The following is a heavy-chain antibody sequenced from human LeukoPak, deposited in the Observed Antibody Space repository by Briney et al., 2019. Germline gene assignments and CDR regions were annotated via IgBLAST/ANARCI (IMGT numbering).Heavy chain of an antibody. D-gene: IGHD1/OR15-1a*01. CDR3: ARHNRLEGTTQRTFDI. Sequence: GESLKISCKGSGYSFTKYWIGWVRQMPGKGLEWMGLINPGNSGIRNSPSFQGQVTFSADKSISTAYLQWSSLEASDTAMYYCARHNRLEGTTQRTFDIWGRGTMVAVSS. CDR2: INPGNSGI. J-gene: IGHJ3*02. V-gene: IGHV5-51*01. CDR1: GYSFTKYW.